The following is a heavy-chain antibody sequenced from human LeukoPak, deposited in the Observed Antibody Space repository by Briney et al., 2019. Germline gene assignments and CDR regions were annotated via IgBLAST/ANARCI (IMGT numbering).Heavy chain of an antibody. J-gene: IGHJ6*03. CDR1: VFTFGSYG. Sequence: GGSLRLSCAASVFTFGSYGMHWVRQAPGKGLEWLSFIRYDGSQKFYADSVRGRFTISRDNSEHTLHLQMNGLTADDTAVYFCARDAGHCDSTTCYYYYFMDVWGKGTAVTVSS. CDR2: IRYDGSQK. V-gene: IGHV3-30*02. D-gene: IGHD2-2*01. CDR3: ARDAGHCDSTTCYYYYFMDV.